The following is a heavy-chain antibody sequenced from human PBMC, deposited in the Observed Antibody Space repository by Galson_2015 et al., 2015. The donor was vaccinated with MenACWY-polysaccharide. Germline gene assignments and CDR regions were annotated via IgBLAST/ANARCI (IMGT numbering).Heavy chain of an antibody. Sequence: VKVSCKASGYTFTSYDINWVRQATGQGLEWMGWMNPNSGNTGYAQKFQGRVTMTRNTSIRTAYMELSSLTSEDTAVYYCASTKAGTHYFDYWGQGTLVTVSS. D-gene: IGHD6-19*01. V-gene: IGHV1-8*01. CDR3: ASTKAGTHYFDY. CDR1: GYTFTSYD. CDR2: MNPNSGNT. J-gene: IGHJ4*02.